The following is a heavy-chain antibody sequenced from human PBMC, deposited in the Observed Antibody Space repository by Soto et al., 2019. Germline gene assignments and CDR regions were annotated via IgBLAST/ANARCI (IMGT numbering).Heavy chain of an antibody. CDR2: LNPNSGNT. CDR3: ARSRRYGGNSDLRWYLDL. CDR1: GYTFTSYD. J-gene: IGHJ2*01. Sequence: ASVKVSCKASGYTFTSYDINWVPQATGQGLEWMGWLNPNSGNTNYAQKLQGRVTMTTDTSTSTAYMELRSLRSDDTAVYYCARSRRYGGNSDLRWYLDLWGRGTMVTVSS. V-gene: IGHV1-18*01. D-gene: IGHD4-17*01.